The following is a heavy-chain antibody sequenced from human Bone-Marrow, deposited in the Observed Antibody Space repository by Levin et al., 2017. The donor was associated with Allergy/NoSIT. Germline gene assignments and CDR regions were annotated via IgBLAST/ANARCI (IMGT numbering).Heavy chain of an antibody. V-gene: IGHV4-38-2*02. CDR1: NDSINSGYF. CDR3: ATITLFGVVSFDS. J-gene: IGHJ4*02. D-gene: IGHD3-3*01. CDR2: LHQSGNT. Sequence: SETLSLTCSVFNDSINSGYFWGWIRQSPGKGLEWIGSLHQSGNTYYKPSLKSRLTISVDTSKNHFSLKLSSVTAADTAVYYCATITLFGVVSFDSWGQGTLVSVSS.